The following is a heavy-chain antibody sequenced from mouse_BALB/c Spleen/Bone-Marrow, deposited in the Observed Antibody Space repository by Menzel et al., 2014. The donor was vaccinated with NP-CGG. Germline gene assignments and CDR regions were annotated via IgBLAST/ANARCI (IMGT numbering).Heavy chain of an antibody. D-gene: IGHD2-3*01. Sequence: QVQLKQSGAELVKPGASVKLSCKASGYTFTSYWIHWVKLRPGHGLEWIGEINPSNGRTNYNEKFKNKATPTVDESSSTAYIQLSSLTSEDSAVYYCARYDGPAWFAYWGQGTLVTVS. J-gene: IGHJ3*01. CDR2: INPSNGRT. V-gene: IGHV1S81*02. CDR1: GYTFTSYW. CDR3: ARYDGPAWFAY.